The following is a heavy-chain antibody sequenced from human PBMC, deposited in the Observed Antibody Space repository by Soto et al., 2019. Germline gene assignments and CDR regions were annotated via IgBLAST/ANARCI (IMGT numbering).Heavy chain of an antibody. CDR3: AKDLYYYDFSLDDS. V-gene: IGHV3-30*04. J-gene: IGHJ5*02. D-gene: IGHD3-16*01. CDR1: GFTFSPYE. Sequence: GGSLRLSCAASGFTFSPYEMSWVRQAPGKGLEWVAVVSYDGSIENYADSVRGRFTISRDNSRNTVFLQMNSLRVEDTAVYCCAKDLYYYDFSLDDSWGQGTLVTVSS. CDR2: VSYDGSIE.